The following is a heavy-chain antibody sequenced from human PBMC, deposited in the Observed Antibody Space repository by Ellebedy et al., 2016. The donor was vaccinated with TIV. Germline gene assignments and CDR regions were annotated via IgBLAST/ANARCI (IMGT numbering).Heavy chain of an antibody. J-gene: IGHJ4*02. Sequence: ASVKVSCKASGYTFTSYYMHWVRQAPGQGLEWMGIINPSGGSTSYAQKFQGRVTMTRDTSTSTVYMELSSLRSEDTAVYYCARDTGFHGSGSYHSPFDYWGQGTLVTVSS. CDR1: GYTFTSYY. CDR2: INPSGGST. D-gene: IGHD3-10*01. V-gene: IGHV1-46*01. CDR3: ARDTGFHGSGSYHSPFDY.